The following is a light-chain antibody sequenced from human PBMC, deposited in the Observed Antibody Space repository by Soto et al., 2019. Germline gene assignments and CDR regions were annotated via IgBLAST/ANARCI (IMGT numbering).Light chain of an antibody. CDR3: CSRAGTYTWV. CDR2: DVT. Sequence: QSVLTQPRSVSGSAGQSVAISCTGASRDVGGYIYVSWYQHHPGKAPKLIIYDVTKRPSGVPDRFSGSKSANTASLTISGLQAEDEADYYCCSRAGTYTWVFGGGTKLTVL. J-gene: IGLJ3*02. V-gene: IGLV2-11*01. CDR1: SRDVGGYIY.